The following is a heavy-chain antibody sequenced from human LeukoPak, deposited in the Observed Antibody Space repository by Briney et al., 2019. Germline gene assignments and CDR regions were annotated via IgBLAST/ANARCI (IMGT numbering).Heavy chain of an antibody. V-gene: IGHV4-30-2*05. J-gene: IGHJ4*02. CDR2: IYHSGST. CDR3: ARRPVPRLYYFDY. Sequence: SQTLSLTCAVSGGSISSGGYSWSWIRQPPGKGLEWIGYIYHSGSTYYNPSLKSRVTISVDTSKNQFSLKLSSVTAADTAVYYCARRPVPRLYYFDYWGQGTLVTVSS. D-gene: IGHD3-10*01. CDR1: GGSISSGGYS.